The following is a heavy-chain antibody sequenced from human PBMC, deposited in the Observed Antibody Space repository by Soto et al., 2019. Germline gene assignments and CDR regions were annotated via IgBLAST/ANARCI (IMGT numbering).Heavy chain of an antibody. D-gene: IGHD2-21*01. CDR2: IIPILGIA. V-gene: IGHV1-69*08. CDR1: GGTFSSYT. Sequence: QVQLVQSGAEVKKPGSSVKVSCKASGGTFSSYTISWVRQAPGQGLEWMGRIIPILGIANYAQKFQGRVTITADKSTSTAYMELSSLRSEDTAVYCCARDRDGGEPLNWFDPWGQGTLVTVSS. CDR3: ARDRDGGEPLNWFDP. J-gene: IGHJ5*02.